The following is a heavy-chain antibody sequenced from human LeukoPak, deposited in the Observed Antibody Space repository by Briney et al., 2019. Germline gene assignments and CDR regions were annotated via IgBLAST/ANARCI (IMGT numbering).Heavy chain of an antibody. V-gene: IGHV3-30-3*01. D-gene: IGHD3-16*01. CDR3: ARGGGNCLDY. CDR1: GFTFNNYP. J-gene: IGHJ4*02. CDR2: ISYDGSNK. Sequence: GRSLRLSCAASGFTFNNYPMHWVRQAPGKGLEWVAVISYDGSNKYYADSVRGRFTISRNNSKNTLYLQMNSLRAEDTAVYYCARGGGNCLDYWGQGTLVAVSS.